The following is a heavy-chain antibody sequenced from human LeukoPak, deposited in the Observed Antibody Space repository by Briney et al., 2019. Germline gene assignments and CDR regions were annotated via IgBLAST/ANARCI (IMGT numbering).Heavy chain of an antibody. Sequence: PSETLSLTCTVSGGSIRSYYWCWIRQPPGKGLEWIGYIYYSGSTNYNPSLKSRVTISVDTSKNQFSLKLSSVTAADTAVYYCARVDPDSSSTLEVFDYWGEGTLVTVSS. D-gene: IGHD6-6*01. CDR2: IYYSGST. J-gene: IGHJ4*02. CDR1: GGSIRSYY. V-gene: IGHV4-59*01. CDR3: ARVDPDSSSTLEVFDY.